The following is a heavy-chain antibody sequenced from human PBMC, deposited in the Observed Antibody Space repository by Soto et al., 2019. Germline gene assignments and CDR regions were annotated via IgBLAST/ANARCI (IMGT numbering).Heavy chain of an antibody. V-gene: IGHV3-7*04. Sequence: GGSLRVSCAASGFTFSSYWMVWGRQAPWKGLEWVANIKPDGSEKYYVDSVKGRFTISRDNARKSLYLQMHSLRAEDTAVYYCVRDAHRGGDFDYWGQET. CDR1: GFTFSSYW. CDR3: VRDAHRGGDFDY. CDR2: IKPDGSEK. J-gene: IGHJ4*02. D-gene: IGHD3-10*01.